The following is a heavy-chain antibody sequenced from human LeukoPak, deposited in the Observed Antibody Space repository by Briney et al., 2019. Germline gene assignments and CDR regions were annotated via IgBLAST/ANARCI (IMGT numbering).Heavy chain of an antibody. CDR1: GFTFSHFG. J-gene: IGHJ3*02. CDR2: IYSGGST. Sequence: GGSLRLSCAASGFTFSHFGMHWVRQAPGKGLEWVSVIYSGGSTYYADSVKGRFTISRDNSKNTLYLQMNSLRAEDTAVYYCARERVVVNDAFDIWGQGTMVTVSS. CDR3: ARERVVVNDAFDI. V-gene: IGHV3-66*01. D-gene: IGHD2-15*01.